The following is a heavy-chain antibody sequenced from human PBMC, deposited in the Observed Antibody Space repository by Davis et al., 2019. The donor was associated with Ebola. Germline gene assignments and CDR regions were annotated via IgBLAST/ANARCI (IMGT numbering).Heavy chain of an antibody. V-gene: IGHV4-30-2*01. CDR2: IYHSGST. CDR3: ARRGYSYGYDY. Sequence: MPSETLSLTCAVSGGSISSGGYSWSWIRQPPGKGLEWIGYIYHSGSTYYNPSLKSRVTISVDRSKNQFSLKLSSVTAADTAVYYCARRGYSYGYDYWGQGTLVTVPS. D-gene: IGHD5-18*01. CDR1: GGSISSGGYS. J-gene: IGHJ4*02.